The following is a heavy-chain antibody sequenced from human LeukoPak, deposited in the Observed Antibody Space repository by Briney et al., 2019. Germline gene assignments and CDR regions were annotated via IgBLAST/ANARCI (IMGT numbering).Heavy chain of an antibody. J-gene: IGHJ4*02. Sequence: SETLSLTCAVYGGSFSGYYWSWIRQPPGKGMEWLGEINHSGSTNYNPSLKSRVTISVDTSKNQFSLKLSSVTAADTAVYYCARGLDSIHFDYWGQGTLVTVSS. D-gene: IGHD4-4*01. CDR1: GGSFSGYY. CDR3: ARGLDSIHFDY. CDR2: INHSGST. V-gene: IGHV4-34*01.